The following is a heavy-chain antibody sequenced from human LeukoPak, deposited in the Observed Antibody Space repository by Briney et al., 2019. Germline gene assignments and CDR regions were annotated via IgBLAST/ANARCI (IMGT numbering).Heavy chain of an antibody. Sequence: GGSLRLSCEASGFTFSAYAMTWVRQAPGKGLEWVAFISDNGRRTYYLESVKGLFTISRDDSKNTLYLQMNSLRVEDTAVYYCARDRIGKYSIDYWGQGTLVTVSS. CDR3: ARDRIGKYSIDY. J-gene: IGHJ4*02. CDR2: ISDNGRRT. D-gene: IGHD2-15*01. V-gene: IGHV3-30*04. CDR1: GFTFSAYA.